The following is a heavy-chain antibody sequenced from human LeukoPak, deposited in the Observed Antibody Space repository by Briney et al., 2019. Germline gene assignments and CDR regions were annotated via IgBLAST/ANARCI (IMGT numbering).Heavy chain of an antibody. Sequence: GASVKVSCKASGYTFTSYYINWVRQAPGQGLEWMGWMNPNSGNTDYAQKFQGRVTITRNTSMSTAYMELSSLRSEDTAVYYCERGHPMVVTHGDYWGQGPLVSVS. CDR3: ERGHPMVVTHGDY. CDR1: GYTFTSYY. CDR2: MNPNSGNT. V-gene: IGHV1-8*01. D-gene: IGHD4-23*01. J-gene: IGHJ4*02.